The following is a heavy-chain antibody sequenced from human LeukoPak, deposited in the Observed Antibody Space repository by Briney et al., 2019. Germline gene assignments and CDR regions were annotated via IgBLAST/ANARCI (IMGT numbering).Heavy chain of an antibody. CDR1: GFTFSSYA. CDR3: AKRSGITFGYFDL. D-gene: IGHD3-10*01. CDR2: ISGSGGST. Sequence: GGSLRLSCAASGFTFSSYAMSWVRQAPGKGLEWVSAISGSGGSTDYADSVKGRLTISRDNSKNTLYLQMNSLRAEDTAVYYCAKRSGITFGYFDLWGRGALVTVSS. J-gene: IGHJ2*01. V-gene: IGHV3-23*01.